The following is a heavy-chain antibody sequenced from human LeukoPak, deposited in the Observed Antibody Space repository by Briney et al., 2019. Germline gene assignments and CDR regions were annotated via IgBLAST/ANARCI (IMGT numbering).Heavy chain of an antibody. D-gene: IGHD2-2*01. CDR1: GFTFSSYA. Sequence: PGRSLRLSCAASGFTFSSYAMHWVRQAPGKGLEWVAVISYDGSNKYYADSVKGRFTISRDNSKNTLYLQMNSLRAEDTAVYYCARDSPQYCSSTSCYDYWGQGTLVTVSS. V-gene: IGHV3-30*01. CDR2: ISYDGSNK. J-gene: IGHJ4*02. CDR3: ARDSPQYCSSTSCYDY.